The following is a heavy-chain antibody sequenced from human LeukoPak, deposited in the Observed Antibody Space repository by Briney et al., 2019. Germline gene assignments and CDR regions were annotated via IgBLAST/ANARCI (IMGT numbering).Heavy chain of an antibody. CDR1: GGSISSSSYY. V-gene: IGHV4-39*01. CDR3: ARHSNWNGGVDWFDP. D-gene: IGHD1-20*01. J-gene: IGHJ5*02. CDR2: IYYSGST. Sequence: TSETLSLTCTVSGGSISSSSYYWGWIRQPPGKGLEWIRSIYYSGSTYYNPSLKSRVTISVDTSKNQFSLKLNSVTAADTAVYYCARHSNWNGGVDWFDPWGQGTQVTVSS.